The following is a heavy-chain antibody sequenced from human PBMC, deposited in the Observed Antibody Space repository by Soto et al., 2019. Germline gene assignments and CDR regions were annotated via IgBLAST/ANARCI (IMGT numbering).Heavy chain of an antibody. CDR3: ARARDYYDSSGYFQDAFDL. D-gene: IGHD3-22*01. J-gene: IGHJ3*01. CDR1: GFTVSSNY. Sequence: GGSLRLSCAASGFTVSSNYMSWVRQAPGKGLEWVSVIYSGGSTYYADSVKGRFTISRDNSKNTLYLQMNSLRAEDTAVYYCARARDYYDSSGYFQDAFDLWGQGIMVTVSS. V-gene: IGHV3-53*01. CDR2: IYSGGST.